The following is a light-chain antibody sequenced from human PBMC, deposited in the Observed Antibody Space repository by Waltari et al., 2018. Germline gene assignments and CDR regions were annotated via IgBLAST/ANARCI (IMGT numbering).Light chain of an antibody. CDR2: GAS. J-gene: IGKJ2*01. CDR3: LQYNNWPYT. V-gene: IGKV3-15*01. CDR1: QNIGTS. Sequence: EIEMTQSPASLSVSPGDTAILTCRASQNIGTSLSWFQLRPGRAPRHLISGASPRATGIPARFSASGSGTEFSLTISSLQSDDFAVYYCLQYNNWPYTFGQGTRLEIK.